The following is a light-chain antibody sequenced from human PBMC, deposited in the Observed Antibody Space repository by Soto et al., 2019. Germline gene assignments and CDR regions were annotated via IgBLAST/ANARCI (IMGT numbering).Light chain of an antibody. Sequence: IQLTQSPSSLSASVGDRVTITCRASQGISSYLAWYQQKPGKAPKLLIYAASTLQSGVPSRFSGSGSGTDFTLTISSLQLYDFATYYCQQLSTYPLPFGAGTKVESK. V-gene: IGKV1-9*01. CDR3: QQLSTYPLP. J-gene: IGKJ4*01. CDR1: QGISSY. CDR2: AAS.